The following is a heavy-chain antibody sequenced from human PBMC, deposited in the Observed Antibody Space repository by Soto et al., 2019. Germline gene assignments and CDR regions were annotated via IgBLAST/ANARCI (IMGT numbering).Heavy chain of an antibody. CDR2: ISGSGGST. CDR1: GFTFSSYA. CDR3: SREFAVRGRPLGKDL. V-gene: IGHV3-23*01. Sequence: TGVSLRLSCAASGFTFSSYAMSWVRQAPGKGLEWVSAISGSGGSTYYADSVKGRFTISRDDAKDTVSLKMNTLRADDTAVYFCSREFAVRGRPLGKDLWGHGTQVTVSS. J-gene: IGHJ5*02. D-gene: IGHD1-26*01.